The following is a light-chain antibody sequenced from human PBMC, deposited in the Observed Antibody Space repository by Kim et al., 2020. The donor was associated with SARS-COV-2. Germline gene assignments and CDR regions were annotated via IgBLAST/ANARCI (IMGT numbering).Light chain of an antibody. Sequence: VSPGQTASLTCSGDKLGDRYSCWYQQKPGQSPVIVIYQDSNRPSGVPERFSGSNSGNTATLTISGTQAMDEADYDCQAWDSSTYVVFCGGTQLTVL. CDR3: QAWDSSTYVV. CDR2: QDS. V-gene: IGLV3-1*01. J-gene: IGLJ2*01. CDR1: KLGDRY.